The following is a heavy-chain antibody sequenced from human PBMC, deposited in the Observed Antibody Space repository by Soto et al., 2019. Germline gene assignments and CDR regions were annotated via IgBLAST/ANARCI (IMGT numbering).Heavy chain of an antibody. CDR2: INPSGGGT. CDR1: GYTFTSYY. CDR3: ARAPETPSIFGVALPYFFDY. Sequence: GASVKVSCKASGYTFTSYYMHWVRQAPGQGLEWMGIINPSGGGTTYAQKFQGRVTMTRDTSTSTVYMQLSSLRSEDTAVYFCARAPETPSIFGVALPYFFDYWGQGTLVTVSS. D-gene: IGHD3-3*01. J-gene: IGHJ4*02. V-gene: IGHV1-46*01.